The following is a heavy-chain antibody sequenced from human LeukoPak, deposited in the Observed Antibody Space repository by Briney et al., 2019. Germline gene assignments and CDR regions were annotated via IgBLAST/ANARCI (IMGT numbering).Heavy chain of an antibody. CDR3: AKDSIGADCSSTSCYHDY. CDR1: GLTFRRET. CDR2: ISGSGGST. Sequence: GGSLRLSCVVSGLTFRRETMGWVRQAPGKGLEWVSAISGSGGSTYYADSVKGRFTISRDNSKNTLYLQMNSLRAEDTAVYYCAKDSIGADCSSTSCYHDYWGQGTLVTVSS. J-gene: IGHJ4*02. D-gene: IGHD2-2*01. V-gene: IGHV3-23*01.